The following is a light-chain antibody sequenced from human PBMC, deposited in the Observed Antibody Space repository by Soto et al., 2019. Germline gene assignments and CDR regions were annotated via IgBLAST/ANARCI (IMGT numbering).Light chain of an antibody. V-gene: IGKV1-12*01. CDR3: QQANSFTRT. Sequence: DIQMNQSPSSVSASVGDSVTITCRASQGISSWLSCYQQNPGKAHKLLIYAASSLQSGVPSRFSGSGSGTDVALTISSLQPEDFATFYCQQANSFTRTFGQGTKVEIK. CDR1: QGISSW. CDR2: AAS. J-gene: IGKJ1*01.